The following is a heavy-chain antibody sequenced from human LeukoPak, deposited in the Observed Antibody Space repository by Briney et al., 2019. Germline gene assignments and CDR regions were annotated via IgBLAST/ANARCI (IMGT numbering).Heavy chain of an antibody. J-gene: IGHJ3*02. CDR2: IYCTGST. D-gene: IGHD6-13*01. CDR3: ARHQPNLSYSITLRNAFDI. CDR1: GASISSNTYF. Sequence: AETLSLPCTVSGASISSNTYFWGWLRQPPGKGLGWIGSIYCTGSTYYNASLKSRVTISVDTSKNQFSLKLSPVTAEDTAVYYCARHQPNLSYSITLRNAFDIWGQGTVVTVSS. V-gene: IGHV4-39*01.